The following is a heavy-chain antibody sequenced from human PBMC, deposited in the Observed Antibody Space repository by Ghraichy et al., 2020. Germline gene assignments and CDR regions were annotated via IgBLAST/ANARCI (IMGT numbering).Heavy chain of an antibody. CDR1: GFTFSSYW. CDR3: ARVSRPGYSYGYEFDY. D-gene: IGHD5-18*01. V-gene: IGHV3-74*01. Sequence: GGSLRLSCAASGFTFSSYWMHWVRQAPGKGLVWVSRINSDGSSTSYADSAKGRFTISRDNAKNTLYLQMNSLRAEDTAVYYCARVSRPGYSYGYEFDYWGQGTLVTVSS. CDR2: INSDGSST. J-gene: IGHJ4*02.